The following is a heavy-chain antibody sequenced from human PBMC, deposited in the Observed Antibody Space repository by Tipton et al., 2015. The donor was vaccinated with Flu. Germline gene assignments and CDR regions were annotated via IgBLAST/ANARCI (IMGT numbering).Heavy chain of an antibody. V-gene: IGHV4-61*02. CDR1: GYSISSGSYY. CDR3: ARGDYGDYDHEADSFDI. D-gene: IGHD4-17*01. Sequence: TLSLTCAVSGYSISSGSYYYNWVRQPAGEGLEWIGRIYTNTNTNYNASLKSRVTISIDRSKNQFSLRLTSVTAADAAMYYCARGDYGDYDHEADSFDIWGQGTLVTVSA. CDR2: IYTNTNT. J-gene: IGHJ3*02.